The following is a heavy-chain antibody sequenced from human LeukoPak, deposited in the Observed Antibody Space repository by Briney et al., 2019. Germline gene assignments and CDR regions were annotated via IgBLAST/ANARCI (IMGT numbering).Heavy chain of an antibody. D-gene: IGHD2-2*01. V-gene: IGHV1-46*01. CDR1: GYTFTSYY. CDR3: ARGVGYCSSTSCYSTVQYYMDV. CDR2: INPSGGST. J-gene: IGHJ6*03. Sequence: ASVKVSCKASGYTFTSYYMHWVRQAPGQGLEWMGIINPSGGSTSYAQKFRGRVTMTRDTSTSTVYMELSSLRSEDAAVCYCARGVGYCSSTSCYSTVQYYMDVWGKGTTVTVSS.